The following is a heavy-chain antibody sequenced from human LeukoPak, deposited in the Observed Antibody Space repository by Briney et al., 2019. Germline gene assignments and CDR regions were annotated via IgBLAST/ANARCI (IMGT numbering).Heavy chain of an antibody. J-gene: IGHJ3*02. D-gene: IGHD2-2*01. CDR1: GGSISSYY. Sequence: SETLSLTCTVSGGSISSYYWSWIRQPPGKGLEWIGYIYYGGSTNYNPSLKSRVTISVDTSKNQFSLKLSSVTAADTAVYYCARGDIVVVPAAKAFDIWGQGTMVTVSS. CDR3: ARGDIVVVPAAKAFDI. V-gene: IGHV4-59*01. CDR2: IYYGGST.